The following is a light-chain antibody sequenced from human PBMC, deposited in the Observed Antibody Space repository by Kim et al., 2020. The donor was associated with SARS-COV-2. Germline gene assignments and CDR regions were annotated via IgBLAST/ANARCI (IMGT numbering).Light chain of an antibody. V-gene: IGKV3-20*01. J-gene: IGKJ1*01. Sequence: SPGERATRSCRASQSVSSSYLAWYQQKPGQAPRLLIYGASSRATGIPDRFSGSGSGTDFTLTISRLEPEDFAVYYCQQYGSSPQTFGQGTKVDI. CDR1: QSVSSSY. CDR3: QQYGSSPQT. CDR2: GAS.